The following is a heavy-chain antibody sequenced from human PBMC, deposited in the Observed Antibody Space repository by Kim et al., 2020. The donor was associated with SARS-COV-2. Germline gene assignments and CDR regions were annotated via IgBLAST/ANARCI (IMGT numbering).Heavy chain of an antibody. CDR2: ISYDGSNK. D-gene: IGHD3-16*02. J-gene: IGHJ4*01. V-gene: IGHV3-33*05. Sequence: GGSLRLSCAASGFTFSSYGMHWVRQAPGKGLEWVAVISYDGSNKYYADSVKGRFTISRDNSKNTLYLQMNSLRAEDTAVYYCARGKGDYVWGCYRHDYLG. CDR3: ARGKGDYVWGCYRHDY. CDR1: GFTFSSYG.